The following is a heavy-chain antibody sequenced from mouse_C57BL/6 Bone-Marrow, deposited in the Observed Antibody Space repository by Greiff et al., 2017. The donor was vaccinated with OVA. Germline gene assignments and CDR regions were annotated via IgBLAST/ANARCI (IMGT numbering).Heavy chain of an antibody. V-gene: IGHV2-2*01. CDR1: GFSLTSYG. J-gene: IGHJ2*01. CDR3: ARGGLTTVVASYYFDY. Sequence: QVQLKEPGPGLVQPSQRLSITCTVSGFSLTSYGVHWVRQSPGKGLEWLGVIWSGGSTDYNAAFISRLSISKDNSKSQVFFKMNSLQADDTAIYYCARGGLTTVVASYYFDYWGQGTTLTVSS. D-gene: IGHD1-1*01. CDR2: IWSGGST.